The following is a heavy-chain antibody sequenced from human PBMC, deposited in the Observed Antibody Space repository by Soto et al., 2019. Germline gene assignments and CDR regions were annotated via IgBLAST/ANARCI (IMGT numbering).Heavy chain of an antibody. CDR2: IYCSGST. J-gene: IGHJ6*02. Sequence: SETLSLTCTVSGGSISSSSYYWGWIRQPPGKGLEWIGSIYCSGSTYYNPSLKSRVTISVDTSKNQFSLKLSSVTAADTVVYYCASPGVMRDILTGYPFYYYYGMDVWGQGTTVTVSS. CDR3: ASPGVMRDILTGYPFYYYYGMDV. V-gene: IGHV4-39*01. CDR1: GGSISSSSYY. D-gene: IGHD3-9*01.